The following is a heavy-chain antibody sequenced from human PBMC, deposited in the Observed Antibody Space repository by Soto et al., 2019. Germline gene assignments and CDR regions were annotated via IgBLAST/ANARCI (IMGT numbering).Heavy chain of an antibody. V-gene: IGHV4-61*01. CDR3: ARVGRLGYYPNWFDP. Sequence: SETLSLTCTVSGGSVSIGSYYWSWIRQPPGKGLEWIGYIYYSGSTNYNPSLKSRVTISVDTSKNQFSLKLSSVTAADTAVYYCARVGRLGYYPNWFDPWGQGTLVTVSS. CDR1: GGSVSIGSYY. D-gene: IGHD3-22*01. J-gene: IGHJ5*02. CDR2: IYYSGST.